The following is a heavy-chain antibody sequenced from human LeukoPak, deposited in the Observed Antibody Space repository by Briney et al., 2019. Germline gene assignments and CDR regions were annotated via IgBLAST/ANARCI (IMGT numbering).Heavy chain of an antibody. CDR1: GFTFKNHW. D-gene: IGHD4/OR15-4a*01. CDR2: INSSVTNT. J-gene: IGHJ4*02. Sequence: GGSLRLSCEASGFTFKNHWMHWVRQAPGQGLVGFTRINSSVTNTNNADSVKRRFTISRDNAKNTLYLQMNSLRADDTAVYYCARDTLGEGEDANYAVYYFDYWGQGTVVTVSS. V-gene: IGHV3-74*01. CDR3: ARDTLGEGEDANYAVYYFDY.